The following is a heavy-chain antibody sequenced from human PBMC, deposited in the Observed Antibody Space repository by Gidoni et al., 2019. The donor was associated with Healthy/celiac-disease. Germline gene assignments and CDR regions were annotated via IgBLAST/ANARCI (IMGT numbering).Heavy chain of an antibody. Sequence: EVQLWEAGGGLVQPWGSLRLSCAASGFPFSSYAMSWVRQAPGKGLEWVSAISGSGGSTYYADSVKGRFTISRDNSKNTLYLQMNSLRAEDTAVYYCAKVNCSGGSCQEDYWGQGTLVTVSS. CDR2: ISGSGGST. D-gene: IGHD2-15*01. J-gene: IGHJ4*02. CDR1: GFPFSSYA. V-gene: IGHV3-23*01. CDR3: AKVNCSGGSCQEDY.